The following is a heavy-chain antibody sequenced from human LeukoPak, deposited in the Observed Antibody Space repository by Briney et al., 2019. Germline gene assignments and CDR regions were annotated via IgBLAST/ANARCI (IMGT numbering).Heavy chain of an antibody. CDR1: GLTISRDS. CDR2: ISSDGITT. Sequence: PGGSLRLSCAPSGLTISRDSMHWVRQAPGKGLVWVSRISSDGITTHYADSVKGRFTISRDDAKNTVHLLMNSLRADDTAVYYCVPGGGFAVWGQGSLVTVSS. V-gene: IGHV3-74*01. D-gene: IGHD4-23*01. J-gene: IGHJ1*01. CDR3: VPGGGFAV.